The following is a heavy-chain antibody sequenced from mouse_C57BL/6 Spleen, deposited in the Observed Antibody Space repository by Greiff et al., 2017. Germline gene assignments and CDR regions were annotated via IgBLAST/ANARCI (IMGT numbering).Heavy chain of an antibody. D-gene: IGHD1-1*01. CDR1: GFSLTSYG. CDR2: IWSDGST. CDR3: AIQLLSVYYAIDY. V-gene: IGHV2-6-1*01. J-gene: IGHJ4*01. Sequence: QVQLQQSGPGLVAPSQSLSITCTVSGFSLTSYGVHWVRQPPGKGLEWLVVIWSDGSTTYNSAHKSRLSISKDKSKSQVFLKMNSLQTDDTAMYYCAIQLLSVYYAIDYWGQGTSVTVSS.